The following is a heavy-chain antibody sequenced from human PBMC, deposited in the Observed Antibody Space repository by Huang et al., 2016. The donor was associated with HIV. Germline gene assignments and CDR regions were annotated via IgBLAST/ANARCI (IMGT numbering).Heavy chain of an antibody. CDR2: IGASSVDN. CDR3: ARDPKYHRIGYYRQRRGIDI. Sequence: QIQLMQSGPELKQPGASVKVSCKASGYTFTSYGITWVWQAPGQGPEWMGWIGASSVDNEYAQKFQGRVTLTTDTATNIAYMELRSLRSDDTAKYYCARDPKYHRIGYYRQRRGIDIWGQGTMVIVSS. V-gene: IGHV1-18*01. D-gene: IGHD3-22*01. J-gene: IGHJ3*02. CDR1: GYTFTSYG.